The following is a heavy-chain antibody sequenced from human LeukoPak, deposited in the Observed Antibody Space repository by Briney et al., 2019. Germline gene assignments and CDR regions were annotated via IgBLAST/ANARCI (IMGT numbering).Heavy chain of an antibody. V-gene: IGHV3-23*01. CDR1: GFTFSSYA. D-gene: IGHD3-22*01. CDR2: ISGSGGST. Sequence: TGGSLRLSCAASGFTFSSYAMSWVRQAPGKGLEWVSAISGSGGSTYYADSVKGRFTISRDNSKNTLYLQMNSLRAEDTAVYYCAKDRYYYDSSGSCAMDYWGQGTLVTVSS. J-gene: IGHJ4*02. CDR3: AKDRYYYDSSGSCAMDY.